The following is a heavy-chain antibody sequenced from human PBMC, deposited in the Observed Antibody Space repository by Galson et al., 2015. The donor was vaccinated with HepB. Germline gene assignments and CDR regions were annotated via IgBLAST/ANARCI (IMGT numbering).Heavy chain of an antibody. Sequence: SLRLSCAASGFTFSSYAMSWVRQAPGKGLEWVSAISGSGGSTYYADSVKGRFTISRDNSKNTLYLQMNSLRAEDTAVYYCAKVYYDSSGYYLGDWYFDLWGRGTLVTVSS. V-gene: IGHV3-23*01. D-gene: IGHD3-22*01. CDR1: GFTFSSYA. J-gene: IGHJ2*01. CDR3: AKVYYDSSGYYLGDWYFDL. CDR2: ISGSGGST.